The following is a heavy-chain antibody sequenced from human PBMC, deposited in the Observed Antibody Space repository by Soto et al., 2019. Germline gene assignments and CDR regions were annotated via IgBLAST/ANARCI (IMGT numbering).Heavy chain of an antibody. CDR3: DRGSGLIWFDP. CDR1: GYTFTNYA. Sequence: QVQLVQSGAEVKKPGASVKVSCKASGYTFTNYAMHWVRQAPGQRLEWMGWINAGNGNTKYSQKFQGRVTITRDTSTSSAYMELSSLRSEDTAVYYCDRGSGLIWFDPWGQGTLVTVSS. CDR2: INAGNGNT. D-gene: IGHD3-10*01. V-gene: IGHV1-3*01. J-gene: IGHJ5*02.